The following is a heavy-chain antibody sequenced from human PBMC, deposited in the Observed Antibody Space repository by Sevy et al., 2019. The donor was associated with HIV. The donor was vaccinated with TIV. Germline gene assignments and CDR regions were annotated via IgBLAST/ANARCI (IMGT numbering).Heavy chain of an antibody. J-gene: IGHJ4*03. CDR1: SGSIGNYY. CDR3: AWRAFLGGYFDS. V-gene: IGHV4-59*08. CDR2: IYYSGNT. D-gene: IGHD3-16*01. Sequence: SETLSLTCSVSSGSIGNYYWYWIRQPPGRGLEWLGLIYYSGNTNYNPSLKSRVTMSIDTSKNQFSLRLSSLTAADTAVYYCAWRAFLGGYFDSWGQGILVTVSS.